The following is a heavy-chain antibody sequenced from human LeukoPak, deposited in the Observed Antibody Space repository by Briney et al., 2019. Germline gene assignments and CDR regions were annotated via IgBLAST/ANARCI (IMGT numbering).Heavy chain of an antibody. Sequence: GGSLRLSCAASGFTFNNYAMTWVRQAPGKGLEWVSAISGSGVSTYYADSVKGRFTTSRDNSKNTLYLQMNSLRAEDTAVYYCAKDCPSYGDCHFDYWGQGTLVTVSS. D-gene: IGHD4-17*01. CDR2: ISGSGVST. J-gene: IGHJ4*02. V-gene: IGHV3-23*01. CDR1: GFTFNNYA. CDR3: AKDCPSYGDCHFDY.